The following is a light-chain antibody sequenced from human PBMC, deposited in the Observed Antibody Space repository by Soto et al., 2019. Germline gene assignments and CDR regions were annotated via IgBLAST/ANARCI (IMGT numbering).Light chain of an antibody. CDR2: DAS. CDR1: QSVSSS. CDR3: QQRSNWIT. V-gene: IGKV3-11*01. J-gene: IGKJ5*01. Sequence: EIVLTQSPATLSLSPGERATLSCGASQSVSSSLGWYQQKPGQAPRLLIYDASNRATGIPARFSGSGSGTDFALTISSLEPEDFAVYYCQQRSNWITFGQGTRLEIK.